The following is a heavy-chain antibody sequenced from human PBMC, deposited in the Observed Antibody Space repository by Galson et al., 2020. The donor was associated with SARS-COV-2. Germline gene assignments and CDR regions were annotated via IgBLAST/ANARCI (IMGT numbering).Heavy chain of an antibody. D-gene: IGHD2-2*01. J-gene: IGHJ6*03. Sequence: SETLSLTCAVSGGSISSSNWWSWVRQPPGKGLEWIGEIYHSGSTNYNPSLKSRVTISVDKSKNQFSLKLSSVTAADTAVYYCARLRGSTSRYYMDVWGKGTTVTVSS. CDR2: IYHSGST. CDR3: ARLRGSTSRYYMDV. V-gene: IGHV4-4*02. CDR1: GGSISSSNW.